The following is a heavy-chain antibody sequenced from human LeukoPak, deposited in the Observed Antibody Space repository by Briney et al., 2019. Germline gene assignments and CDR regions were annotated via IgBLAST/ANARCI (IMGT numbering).Heavy chain of an antibody. V-gene: IGHV4-34*01. CDR1: GGSFSGYY. CDR3: ARYRGSYWYGRDAFDI. J-gene: IGHJ3*02. CDR2: INHSGST. Sequence: PETLSLTCAVYGGSFSGYYWSWIRQPPGKGLEWIGEINHSGSTNYNPSLKSRVTISVDTSKNQFSLKLSSVTAADTAVYYCARYRGSYWYGRDAFDIWGQGTMVTVSS. D-gene: IGHD1-26*01.